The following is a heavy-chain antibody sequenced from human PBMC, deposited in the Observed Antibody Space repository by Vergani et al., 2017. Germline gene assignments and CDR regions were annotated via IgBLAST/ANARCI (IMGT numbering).Heavy chain of an antibody. CDR2: ISTYNGIT. V-gene: IGHV1-18*01. D-gene: IGHD3-22*01. CDR1: GYTFTSYG. J-gene: IGHJ4*02. Sequence: QVQLVQSGAEVKKPGASVKVSCKASGYTFTSYGISWVRQAPGQGLEWMGWISTYNGITNYAQNLQGRVTMTTHTSTSTAYMALRSLRSDDTAVYYCAVGHRPFYDSSGYYRVFDYWGQGTLVTVSS. CDR3: AVGHRPFYDSSGYYRVFDY.